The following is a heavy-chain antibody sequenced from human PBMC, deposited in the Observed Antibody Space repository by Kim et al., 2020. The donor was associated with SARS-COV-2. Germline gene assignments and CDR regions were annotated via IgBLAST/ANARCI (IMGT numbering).Heavy chain of an antibody. J-gene: IGHJ4*02. CDR2: I. CDR3: ARDSNWGGTDY. D-gene: IGHD7-27*01. V-gene: IGHV3-48*02. Sequence: IYYADSVKGRVTISRDNAKNSLYRRMNSRRDEDTAVYYCARDSNWGGTDYWGQGTLVTVSS.